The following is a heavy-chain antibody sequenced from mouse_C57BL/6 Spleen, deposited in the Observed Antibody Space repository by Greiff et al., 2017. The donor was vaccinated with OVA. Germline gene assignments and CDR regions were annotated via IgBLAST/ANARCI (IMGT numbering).Heavy chain of an antibody. V-gene: IGHV1-69*01. Sequence: QVQLQQPGAELVMPGASVKLSCKASGYTFPSYWMHWVNPRPGQGLEWIGEIDPSDSYTNYNPKFQGKSTLTVDKSSSTAYMQLSSLTSEDSAVYYCASPYYYGSSHWYFDVWGTGTTVTVSS. CDR2: IDPSDSYT. CDR3: ASPYYYGSSHWYFDV. CDR1: GYTFPSYW. D-gene: IGHD1-1*01. J-gene: IGHJ1*03.